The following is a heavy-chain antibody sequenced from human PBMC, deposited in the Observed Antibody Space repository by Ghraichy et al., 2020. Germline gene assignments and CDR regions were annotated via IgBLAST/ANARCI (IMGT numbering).Heavy chain of an antibody. J-gene: IGHJ5*02. D-gene: IGHD2-2*01. CDR2: ISYSGST. Sequence: SQTLSLTCTVSGGSISSGDYYWSWIRQHPGKGLEWIGYISYSGSTYYSPSLKSRVTISVDTSKNRFSLKLNSVTAADTAVYYCARVLVVQAANWFDPWGQGTLVTVSS. CDR3: ARVLVVQAANWFDP. V-gene: IGHV4-31*03. CDR1: GGSISSGDYY.